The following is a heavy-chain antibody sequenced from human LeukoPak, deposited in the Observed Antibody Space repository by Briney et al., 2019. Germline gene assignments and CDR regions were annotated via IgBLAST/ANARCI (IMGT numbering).Heavy chain of an antibody. V-gene: IGHV4-59*01. CDR1: GGSISSYY. Sequence: SETLSLTCTVSGGSISSYYWSWIRQPPGKGLEWIGYIYYSGSTNYNPSLKSRVTISVDTSKNQFSLKLSSVTAADTAVYYCARGGLGGYFDWSDTDTWGQGTLVTVSS. CDR3: ARGGLGGYFDWSDTDT. CDR2: IYYSGST. D-gene: IGHD3-9*01. J-gene: IGHJ5*02.